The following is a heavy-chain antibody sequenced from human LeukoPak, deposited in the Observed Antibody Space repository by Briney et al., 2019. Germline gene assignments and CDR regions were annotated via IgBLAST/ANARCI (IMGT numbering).Heavy chain of an antibody. V-gene: IGHV3-30*19. D-gene: IGHD2-2*01. Sequence: GGSLRLSCAASGFTFSTYGIHWVRQAPGKGLEWVAVISYDGSNKYYADSVKGRFTISRDNSKNTLYLQMNSLRAEDTAVYYCAGYQLLLPLDYWGQGTLVTVSS. CDR2: ISYDGSNK. CDR3: AGYQLLLPLDY. CDR1: GFTFSTYG. J-gene: IGHJ4*02.